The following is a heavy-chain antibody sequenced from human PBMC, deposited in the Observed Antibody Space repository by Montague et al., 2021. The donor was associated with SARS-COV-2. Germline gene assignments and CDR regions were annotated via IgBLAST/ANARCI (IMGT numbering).Heavy chain of an antibody. V-gene: IGHV3-21*01. J-gene: IGHJ6*03. CDR3: ARVPRIRFMENYYYYMDV. Sequence: SLRLSFAASGFAFSSYSMNWVRQAPGKGLEWVSSISSSSSYIYYADSVKGRFTISRDNAKNSLYLQMNSLRAEDTAVYYCARVPRIRFMENYYYYMDVWGKGTTVTVSS. CDR1: GFAFSSYS. CDR2: ISSSSSYI. D-gene: IGHD3-16*01.